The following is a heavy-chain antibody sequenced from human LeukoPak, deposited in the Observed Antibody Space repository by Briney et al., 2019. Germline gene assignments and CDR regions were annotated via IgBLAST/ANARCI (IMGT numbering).Heavy chain of an antibody. CDR1: GGSISSSNW. Sequence: SSETLSLTCAVSGGSISSSNWWSWVRQPPGKGLEWIGEIYHSGSTNYNPSLKSRVSISVDTSKNQFSLKLSSVTAADTAVYYCARHSPPWELDAFDIWGQGTMVTVSS. D-gene: IGHD1-26*01. CDR2: IYHSGST. CDR3: ARHSPPWELDAFDI. J-gene: IGHJ3*02. V-gene: IGHV4-4*02.